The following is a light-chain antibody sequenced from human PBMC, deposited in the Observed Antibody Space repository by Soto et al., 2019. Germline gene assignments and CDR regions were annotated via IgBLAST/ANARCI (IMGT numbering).Light chain of an antibody. J-gene: IGKJ5*01. CDR2: DAS. CDR1: ESVSEY. V-gene: IGKV3-11*01. CDR3: QQRSSCPIP. Sequence: VLTQSPATLSLSPGERATLSCRASESVSEYLACYQQKPGQAHRLLIHDASYRASGIPARFSGSGSGTDLPPTICILEPEDLADYYFQQRSSCPIPFGQGTRLE.